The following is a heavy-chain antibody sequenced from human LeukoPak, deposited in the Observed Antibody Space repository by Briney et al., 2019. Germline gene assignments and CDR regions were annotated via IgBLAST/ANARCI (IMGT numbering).Heavy chain of an antibody. CDR2: INNDGSVR. D-gene: IGHD3-10*01. CDR3: ARDYYGPAEY. V-gene: IGHV3-7*01. CDR1: GFTLSHYW. Sequence: GGSLRLSCATSGFTLSHYWMSWVRQAPGKGLEWVANINNDGSVRFYVESVKGRFTIYRDNARNSLYLHMSNLRIEDTAMYYCARDYYGPAEYGGPGTLVTVSS. J-gene: IGHJ4*02.